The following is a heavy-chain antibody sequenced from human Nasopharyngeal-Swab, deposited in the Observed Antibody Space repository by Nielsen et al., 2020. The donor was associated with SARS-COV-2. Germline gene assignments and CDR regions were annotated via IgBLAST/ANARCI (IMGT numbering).Heavy chain of an antibody. Sequence: GASLELSWAASGFTLSNYGMHWVRQAPGKGLEWVAVIWYDGSNKYYADSVKGRFTISRDNSKNTVYLQMSSLRGEDTAVYYCAAAPSGDYGGYWGQGTLVTVSS. J-gene: IGHJ4*02. V-gene: IGHV3-33*01. CDR3: AAAPSGDYGGY. CDR1: GFTLSNYG. CDR2: IWYDGSNK. D-gene: IGHD4-23*01.